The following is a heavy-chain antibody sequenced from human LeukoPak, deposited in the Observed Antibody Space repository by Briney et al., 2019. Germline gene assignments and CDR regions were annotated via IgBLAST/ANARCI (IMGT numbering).Heavy chain of an antibody. V-gene: IGHV4-39*01. CDR2: IYYSGST. D-gene: IGHD3-22*01. CDR3: ARGSYDSSGYYPTGY. Sequence: SETLSLPCTVSGGSIGSGSYYWGWFRQPPGRGLEWLGSIYYSGSTYYNPSLKSRVTISVDTSKNQFSLKLSSVTAAGTAVYYCARGSYDSSGYYPTGYWGQGTLVTVSS. CDR1: GGSIGSGSYY. J-gene: IGHJ4*02.